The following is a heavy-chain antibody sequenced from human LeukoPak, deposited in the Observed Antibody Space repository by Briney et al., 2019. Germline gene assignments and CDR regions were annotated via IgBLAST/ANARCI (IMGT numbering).Heavy chain of an antibody. CDR3: ARARVGDPTDY. CDR2: VHGDGNNI. V-gene: IGHV3-74*01. J-gene: IGHJ4*02. D-gene: IGHD1-26*01. Sequence: GGSLRLSCAASGFPFSSYAMYWVRQAPGKGLVWVSRVHGDGNNIGYADSVRGRFTISRDNAKNTLYLQMNSLRPEDTAVYYCARARVGDPTDYWGQGTLVIVSS. CDR1: GFPFSSYA.